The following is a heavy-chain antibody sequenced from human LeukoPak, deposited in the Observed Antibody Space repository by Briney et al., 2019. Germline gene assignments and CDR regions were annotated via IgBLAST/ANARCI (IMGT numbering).Heavy chain of an antibody. V-gene: IGHV3-30-3*01. Sequence: QPGGSLRLSCAASGFTFSSYAMHWVRQAPGKGLEWVAVISYDGSNKYYADSVKGRFTISRDNSKNTLYLQMNSLRAEDTAVYYCARGGIAAAGTFDYWGQGTLVTVSS. CDR1: GFTFSSYA. CDR3: ARGGIAAAGTFDY. J-gene: IGHJ4*02. D-gene: IGHD6-13*01. CDR2: ISYDGSNK.